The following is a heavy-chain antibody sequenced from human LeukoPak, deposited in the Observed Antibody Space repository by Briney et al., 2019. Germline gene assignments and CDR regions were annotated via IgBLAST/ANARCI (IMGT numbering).Heavy chain of an antibody. V-gene: IGHV4-39*07. CDR1: GGSISSSSYY. D-gene: IGHD2-8*01. J-gene: IGHJ6*03. CDR3: ATNGYYCIDV. Sequence: SETLSLTCNVSGGSISSSSYYWGWIRQPPGKGLEWIGSIYYSGSTYYNPSLKSRVTISVDTSKNQFSLKLSSVTAADTAIYYCATNGYYCIDVWGKGTTVTVSS. CDR2: IYYSGST.